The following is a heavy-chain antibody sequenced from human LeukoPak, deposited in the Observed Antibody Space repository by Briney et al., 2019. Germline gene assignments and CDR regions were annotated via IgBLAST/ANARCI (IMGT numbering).Heavy chain of an antibody. J-gene: IGHJ6*03. CDR1: GYSISSGYY. V-gene: IGHV4-38-2*02. D-gene: IGHD4-17*01. CDR2: IYHSGST. Sequence: SETLSLTCTVSGYSISSGYYWGWIRQPPGKGLEWIGSIYHSGSTYYNPSLKSRVTISVDTSKNQFSLKLSSVTAADTAVYYCARESGYGDYFGYYYYMDVWGKGTTVTISS. CDR3: ARESGYGDYFGYYYYMDV.